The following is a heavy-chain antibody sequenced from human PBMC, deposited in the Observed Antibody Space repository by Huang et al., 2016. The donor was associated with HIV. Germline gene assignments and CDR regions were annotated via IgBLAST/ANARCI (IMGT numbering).Heavy chain of an antibody. D-gene: IGHD3-10*01. V-gene: IGHV2-5*02. Sequence: QITLKESGPTLVRPTQTLTLTCTVSGLALTTGGVGVGWIRQPPGKALEWLSLIYWDDDKRYSPSLKSRVTITRDTSKNQVVLRMTNVDPGDTATYFCAYSPYLVNWYFDLWGRGSLVTVSS. CDR1: GLALTTGGVG. CDR2: IYWDDDK. CDR3: AYSPYLVNWYFDL. J-gene: IGHJ2*01.